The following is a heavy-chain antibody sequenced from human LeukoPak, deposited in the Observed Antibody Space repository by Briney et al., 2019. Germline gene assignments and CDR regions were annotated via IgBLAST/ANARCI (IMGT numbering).Heavy chain of an antibody. CDR2: ISGSGGGT. Sequence: GGSLRLSCAASGFTFSSYAMSWVRQAPGKGLEWVSAISGSGGGTYYADSVKGRFTISRDNSKNTLYLQMNSLRAEDTAVYYCAKREKIVVVPAADFDPWGQGTLVTVSS. CDR3: AKREKIVVVPAADFDP. J-gene: IGHJ5*02. V-gene: IGHV3-23*01. D-gene: IGHD2-2*01. CDR1: GFTFSSYA.